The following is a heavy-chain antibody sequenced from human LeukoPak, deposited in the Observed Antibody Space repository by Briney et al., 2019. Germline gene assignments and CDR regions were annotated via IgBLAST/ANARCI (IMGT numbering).Heavy chain of an antibody. CDR2: IVYTGST. CDR1: GGSIGSSSYY. CDR3: ARLKECSGGSCWIRGGGGNWFEP. V-gene: IGHV4-39*06. D-gene: IGHD2-15*01. Sequence: SETLSLTCTVAGGSIGSSSYYWGWIRQPPGKGLEWIVGIVYTGSTHNNRSLERPATITVDTSKNKFTLKVSAVTAADTAVYYCARLKECSGGSCWIRGGGGNWFEPSGQGTLVTVSS. J-gene: IGHJ5*02.